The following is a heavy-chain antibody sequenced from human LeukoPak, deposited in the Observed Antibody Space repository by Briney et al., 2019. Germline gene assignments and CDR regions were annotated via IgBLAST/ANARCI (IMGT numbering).Heavy chain of an antibody. CDR1: GGSFSDYY. Sequence: SETLSLTCAVYGGSFSDYYWSWIRQPPGKGLEWIGEIYRSGSTNYNPSLKSRVTISIDTSKNQFSLNLSSVTAVDTAVYYCARSLHDWGQGTLVTVAS. V-gene: IGHV4-34*01. CDR3: ARSLHD. J-gene: IGHJ4*02. CDR2: IYRSGST.